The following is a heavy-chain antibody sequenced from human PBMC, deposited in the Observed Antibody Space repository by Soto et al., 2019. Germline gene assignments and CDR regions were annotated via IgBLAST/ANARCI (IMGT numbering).Heavy chain of an antibody. CDR1: AFSFNNYA. D-gene: IGHD6-13*01. CDR2: ISGSGGST. V-gene: IGHV3-23*01. J-gene: IGHJ6*01. CDR3: AREPAAAGYYYGMDV. Sequence: GGSLRLSCAASAFSFNNYAMTWVRQAPGKGLEWVSVISGSGGSTSYGDSVKGRFTISRDNSKNTLYLQMNSLRAEDTAVYYCAREPAAAGYYYGMDVWGQGTTVTFS.